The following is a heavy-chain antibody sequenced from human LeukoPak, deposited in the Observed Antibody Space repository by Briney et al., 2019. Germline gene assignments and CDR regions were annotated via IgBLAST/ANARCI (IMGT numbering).Heavy chain of an antibody. D-gene: IGHD5-24*01. CDR2: ISAYNGNT. CDR1: GYTFTGYY. V-gene: IGHV1-18*04. Sequence: ASVKVSCKASGYTFTGYYMHWVRQAPGQGLEWMGWISAYNGNTNYAQKLQGRVTMTTDTSTSTAYMELRSLRSDDTAVYYCARDSRDGYIFDYWGQGTLVTVSS. J-gene: IGHJ4*02. CDR3: ARDSRDGYIFDY.